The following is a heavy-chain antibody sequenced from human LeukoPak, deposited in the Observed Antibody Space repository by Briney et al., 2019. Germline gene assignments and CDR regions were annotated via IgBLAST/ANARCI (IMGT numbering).Heavy chain of an antibody. V-gene: IGHV4-39*07. CDR2: IYYSGST. Sequence: SSETLSLTCTVSGGSISSSSYYWGWIRQPPGKGLEWIGSIYYSGSTYYNPSLKSRVTISVDTSKNQFSLKLSSVTAADTAVYYCARSAGMVRGVIPLGDWFDPWGQGTLVTVSS. CDR3: ARSAGMVRGVIPLGDWFDP. CDR1: GGSISSSSYY. D-gene: IGHD3-10*01. J-gene: IGHJ5*02.